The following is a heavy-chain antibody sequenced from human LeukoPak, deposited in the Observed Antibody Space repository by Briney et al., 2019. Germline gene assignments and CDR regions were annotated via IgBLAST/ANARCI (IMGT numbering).Heavy chain of an antibody. V-gene: IGHV4-59*08. D-gene: IGHD3-10*01. CDR1: GGSISSDY. CDR2: IYYSGST. Sequence: PSETLSLTCTVSGGSISSDYWSWVGQPPGKGLEWIGYIYYSGSTNYNPSLKSRVTISVDTSKNQFSLKLSSVTAADTAVYYCARGVSNAFDIWGQGTKVTVSS. J-gene: IGHJ3*02. CDR3: ARGVSNAFDI.